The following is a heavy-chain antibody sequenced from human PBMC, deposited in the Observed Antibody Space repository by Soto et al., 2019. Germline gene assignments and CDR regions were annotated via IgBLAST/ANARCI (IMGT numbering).Heavy chain of an antibody. V-gene: IGHV4-39*01. CDR2: IYYSGST. Sequence: QLQLQESGPRLVKPSETLSLTCTVSGGSISSSSYYWGWIRQPPGKGLEWIGSIYYSGSTYYNPSLKSRVTISVDTSKNQFALKLSSVTAADTAVYYCARRGVTHGGDASDIWGQGKMVTVSS. CDR1: GGSISSSSYY. J-gene: IGHJ3*02. CDR3: ARRGVTHGGDASDI. D-gene: IGHD2-21*02.